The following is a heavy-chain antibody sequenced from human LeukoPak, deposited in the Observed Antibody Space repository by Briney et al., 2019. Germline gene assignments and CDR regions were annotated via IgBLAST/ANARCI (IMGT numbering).Heavy chain of an antibody. CDR1: GFTVSSNY. CDR3: ARAGYYYDSSGYDAFDI. J-gene: IGHJ3*02. Sequence: GGSLRLSCAASGFTVSSNYMSWVRQAPGKGLEWVSVIYSGGSTYYADSVKGRFTISRDNSKNTLYLQMNSLRVEDTAVYYCARAGYYYDSSGYDAFDIWGQGTMVTVSS. CDR2: IYSGGST. V-gene: IGHV3-66*02. D-gene: IGHD3-22*01.